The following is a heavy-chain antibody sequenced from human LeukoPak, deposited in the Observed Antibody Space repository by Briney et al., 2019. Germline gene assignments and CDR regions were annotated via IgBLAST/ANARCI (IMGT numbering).Heavy chain of an antibody. Sequence: SETLSLTCAVYVGSFIGYYWSWIRQPPGKGLEWIGEINHSGSTSYYPSLKSRVTISVDTSKNQFYLKLSSVTAADTAVYYCARGRTGGKPHTDYYYVRRGGWFDPWGQGTLVTVSS. CDR1: VGSFIGYY. D-gene: IGHD3-22*01. CDR3: ARGRTGGKPHTDYYYVRRGGWFDP. CDR2: INHSGST. V-gene: IGHV4-34*01. J-gene: IGHJ5*02.